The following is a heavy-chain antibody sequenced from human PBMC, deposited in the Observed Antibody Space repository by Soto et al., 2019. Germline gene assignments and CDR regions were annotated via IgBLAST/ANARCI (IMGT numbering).Heavy chain of an antibody. Sequence: GASVTVSCQASGYTFTGYYIHWVRQAPGQGLEWIGWVNPNSGGTNYAQKSQGWVTMTRDTSISTAYMELSRLGSDATAVYYGGTSRVSIAVAGETEYYFDYWGQGTLVTVSS. V-gene: IGHV1-2*04. J-gene: IGHJ4*02. D-gene: IGHD6-19*01. CDR1: GYTFTGYY. CDR3: GTSRVSIAVAGETEYYFDY. CDR2: VNPNSGGT.